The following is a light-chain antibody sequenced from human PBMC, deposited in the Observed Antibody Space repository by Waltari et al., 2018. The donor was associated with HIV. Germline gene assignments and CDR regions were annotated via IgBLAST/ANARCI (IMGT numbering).Light chain of an antibody. Sequence: EIVLTQSPATLSLSPGARATLSCRASQSVSSYLAWYQQNPGRAPRLLIYDASNRATGIPARFSGSGSGTDFTLTISSLEPEDFAVYYCQQRSNWPLTFGGGTKVEIK. V-gene: IGKV3-11*01. CDR2: DAS. J-gene: IGKJ4*01. CDR3: QQRSNWPLT. CDR1: QSVSSY.